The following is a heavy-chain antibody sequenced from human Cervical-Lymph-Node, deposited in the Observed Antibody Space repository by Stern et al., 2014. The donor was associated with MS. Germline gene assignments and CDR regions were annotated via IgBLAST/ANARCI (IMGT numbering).Heavy chain of an antibody. CDR1: GGTFSDYA. Sequence: QVQLVQSGAEMKKPGSSVKVPCMASGGTFSDYAISWVRQAPGHGLEGMGGIVPGFGAAHYGQKFQGRVTITADESTSTAFMELSGLRSDDTAVYYCARCRVLLTAFYDSMDVWGRGTTVSVSS. D-gene: IGHD2/OR15-2a*01. CDR3: ARCRVLLTAFYDSMDV. J-gene: IGHJ6*02. CDR2: IVPGFGAA. V-gene: IGHV1-69*01.